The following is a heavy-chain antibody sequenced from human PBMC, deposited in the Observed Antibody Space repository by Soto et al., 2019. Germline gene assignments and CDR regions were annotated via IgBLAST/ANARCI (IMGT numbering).Heavy chain of an antibody. CDR2: IYYSGST. V-gene: IGHV4-61*01. CDR1: GGSVSSGSYY. J-gene: IGHJ6*02. Sequence: QVQLQESGPGLVKPSETLSLTCTVSGGSVSSGSYYWSWIRQPPGKGLEWIGYIYYSGSTNYKPSLKSRVTISVDTSKNQFSLKLSSVTAADTAVYYCARGQYYYYGMDVWGQGTTVTVSS. CDR3: ARGQYYYYGMDV.